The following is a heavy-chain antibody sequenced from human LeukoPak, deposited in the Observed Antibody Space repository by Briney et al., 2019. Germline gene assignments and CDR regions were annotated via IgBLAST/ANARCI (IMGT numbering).Heavy chain of an antibody. D-gene: IGHD5-18*01. Sequence: ASVKVSCRASGYTFTSYYMQWVRQAPGQGLEWMGWMSAYNGKTNYAHSLQGRVTVTADTSTSTAYMELRSLRSEDTAVYYCARGMGYSYGHPQGAFDIWGQGTMVTVSS. CDR3: ARGMGYSYGHPQGAFDI. J-gene: IGHJ3*02. CDR2: MSAYNGKT. CDR1: GYTFTSYY. V-gene: IGHV1-18*04.